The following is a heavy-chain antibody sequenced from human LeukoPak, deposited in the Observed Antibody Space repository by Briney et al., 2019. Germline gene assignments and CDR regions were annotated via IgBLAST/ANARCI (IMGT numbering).Heavy chain of an antibody. CDR1: GFTFSSYG. J-gene: IGHJ4*02. D-gene: IGHD2-2*02. CDR3: ARGNCSSSSCYTDFDY. Sequence: GSLRLSCAASGFTFSSYGMHWVRQAPGKGLEWVAFIRYDGSNKYYADSVKGRFTISRDNSKNTLYLQMNSLRAEDTAVYYCARGNCSSSSCYTDFDYWGQGTLVTVSS. CDR2: IRYDGSNK. V-gene: IGHV3-30*02.